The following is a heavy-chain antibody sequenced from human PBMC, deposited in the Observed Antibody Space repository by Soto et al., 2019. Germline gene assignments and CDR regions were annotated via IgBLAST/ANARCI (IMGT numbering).Heavy chain of an antibody. CDR1: GFTFSSCG. CDR2: IWYDGSNK. Sequence: GGSLRLSCAASGFTFSSCGMHWVRQAPGKGLEWVAVIWYDGSNKYYADSVKGRFTISRDNSKNTLYLQMNSLRAEDTAVYYCARDTSSRWYYYYYYMDVWGKGTTVTVSS. CDR3: ARDTSSRWYYYYYYMDV. D-gene: IGHD6-13*01. J-gene: IGHJ6*03. V-gene: IGHV3-33*01.